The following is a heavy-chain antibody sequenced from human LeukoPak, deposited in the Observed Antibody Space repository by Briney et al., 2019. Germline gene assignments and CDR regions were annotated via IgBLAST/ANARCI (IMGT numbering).Heavy chain of an antibody. D-gene: IGHD2-2*01. Sequence: GGSLRLSCAASGFTFSSYAMSWVRQAPGKGLEWVSAISGSGGSTYYADSVKGRFTISRDNSKNTLYLQMNSLRAEDTAVYYCAKALRDCSSTSCQAPYYYYGMDVWGQGTTVTVSS. V-gene: IGHV3-23*01. CDR1: GFTFSSYA. CDR3: AKALRDCSSTSCQAPYYYYGMDV. J-gene: IGHJ6*02. CDR2: ISGSGGST.